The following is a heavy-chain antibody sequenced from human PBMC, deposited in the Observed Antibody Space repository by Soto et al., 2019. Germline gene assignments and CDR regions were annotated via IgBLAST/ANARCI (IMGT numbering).Heavy chain of an antibody. D-gene: IGHD3-9*01. CDR2: ISGGGFDT. CDR1: GFTFRDYA. Sequence: WGSLRLSCAPSGFTFRDYAMSWVRQAPGKGLEWVSTISGGGFDTHYADSVKGRFTISRDNVKDTLYIQMNNLRVEDTAVYYCAKDPSTGSADYWGQGTLVTVSS. V-gene: IGHV3-23*01. J-gene: IGHJ4*02. CDR3: AKDPSTGSADY.